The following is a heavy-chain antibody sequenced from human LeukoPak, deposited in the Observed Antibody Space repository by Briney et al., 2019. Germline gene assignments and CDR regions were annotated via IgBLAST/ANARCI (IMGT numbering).Heavy chain of an antibody. CDR3: ASDPPYTSSSAW. CDR2: ILVGSGNT. V-gene: IGHV1-58*01. D-gene: IGHD2-2*01. Sequence: SVKVSCKASGFTFTSTAVQWVRQARGQRLEWIGWILVGSGNTNCAQMFQERVTLTWDVSTSTAYMVLSSLRSEDTAIYYCASDPPYTSSSAWWGQGTLVTVSS. J-gene: IGHJ4*02. CDR1: GFTFTSTA.